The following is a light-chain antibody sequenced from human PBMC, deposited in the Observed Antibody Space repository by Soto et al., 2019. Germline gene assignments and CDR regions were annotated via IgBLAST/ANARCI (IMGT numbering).Light chain of an antibody. J-gene: IGLJ1*01. V-gene: IGLV4-69*01. Sequence: QLVLTQSPSASASLGASVKLTCTLSSGHSSYAIACHQQQPEKGPRYLMKLNSDGSHSKGDGIPDRFSGSSSGAERYLTIASLQSEEEADYYCQSWGTGIPYVFGTGTKLTVL. CDR3: QSWGTGIPYV. CDR1: SGHSSYA. CDR2: LNSDGSH.